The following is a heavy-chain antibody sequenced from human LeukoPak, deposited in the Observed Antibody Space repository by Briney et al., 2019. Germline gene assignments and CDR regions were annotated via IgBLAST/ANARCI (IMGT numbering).Heavy chain of an antibody. V-gene: IGHV4-39*07. CDR2: IYYSGST. CDR1: GDSITIMGYY. D-gene: IGHD1-26*01. J-gene: IGHJ4*02. CDR3: ARDIMGATGDY. Sequence: SETLSLTCTVSGDSITIMGYYWGWIRQPPGKGLEWIGSIYYSGSTYYNPSLKSRVTISVDTSKNQFSLKLSSVTAADTAVYYCARDIMGATGDYWGQGTLVTVSS.